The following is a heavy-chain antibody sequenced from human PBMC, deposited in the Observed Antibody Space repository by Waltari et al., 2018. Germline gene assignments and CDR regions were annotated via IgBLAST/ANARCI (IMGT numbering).Heavy chain of an antibody. V-gene: IGHV4-59*01. CDR2: IYYSGST. CDR1: GGSISSYY. Sequence: QVQLQESGPGLVKPSETLSLTCTVSGGSISSYYWSWIRQPPGKGLEWIGYIYYSGSTNYTPSLKSRVTISVDTSKNQFSLKLSSVTAADTAVYYCARAPSTIPFFLFDYWGQGTLVTVSS. CDR3: ARAPSTIPFFLFDY. D-gene: IGHD3-10*01. J-gene: IGHJ4*02.